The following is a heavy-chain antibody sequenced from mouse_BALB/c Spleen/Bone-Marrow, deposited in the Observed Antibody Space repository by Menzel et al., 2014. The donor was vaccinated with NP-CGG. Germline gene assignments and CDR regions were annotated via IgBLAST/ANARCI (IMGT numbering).Heavy chain of an antibody. J-gene: IGHJ2*01. D-gene: IGHD3-1*01. CDR1: GFTFXYYG. V-gene: IGHV5-9-4*01. CDR3: ARDSSGYFDY. Sequence: EVMLVESGGGLVKPGGSLKLSCAASGFTFXYYGMSWVRQSPEKRLEWVAEISSGGSYTYYPDTMTGRFTISRDNAKNTLYLEMSSLRPEDTAMYYCARDSSGYFDYWGQGTTLTVSS. CDR2: ISSGGSYT.